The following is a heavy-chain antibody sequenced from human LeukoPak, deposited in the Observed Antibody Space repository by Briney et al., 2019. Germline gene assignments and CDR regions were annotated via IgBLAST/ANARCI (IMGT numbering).Heavy chain of an antibody. CDR3: VKGHIDGEGYYYFDY. CDR2: ISGSGGRT. J-gene: IGHJ4*02. CDR1: GFAFSSYA. V-gene: IGHV3-23*01. Sequence: PGGSLRLSCAASGFAFSSYAMTWVRQAPGKGLEWVSSISGSGGRTYYADSVKGRFTISRDNSKNTLYLQMNSPRAEDTAVYYCVKGHIDGEGYYYFDYWGQGTLVTVSS. D-gene: IGHD3-22*01.